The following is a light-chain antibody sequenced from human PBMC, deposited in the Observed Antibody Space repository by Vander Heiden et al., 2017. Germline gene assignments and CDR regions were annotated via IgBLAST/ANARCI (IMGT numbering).Light chain of an antibody. V-gene: IGKV3-20*01. CDR3: QQVCTPFV. Sequence: EIVLTQSPGTLSLSPGERVTLSCRASQSVSSSYLAWYQQKHGQAPRLLIYGASSSANGIPDRFSGNGSGTDFTLTSSRREHEDFALYYYQQVCTPFVFGGGTKVEIK. CDR1: QSVSSSY. CDR2: GAS. J-gene: IGKJ4*01.